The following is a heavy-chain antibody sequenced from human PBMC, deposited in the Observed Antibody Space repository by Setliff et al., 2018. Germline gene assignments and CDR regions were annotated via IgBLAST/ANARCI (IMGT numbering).Heavy chain of an antibody. V-gene: IGHV4-38-2*01. CDR1: GSAISSGHY. Sequence: PSETLSLTCAVSGSAISSGHYWGWIRQPPGKGGLEWIGSFRPSGRTYYNPSLKSRVTISLDTSKNQFSLSLTPVTAEDTAVYYCARGRNIAARLLDAWGQGTLVTVSS. D-gene: IGHD6-6*01. CDR3: ARGRNIAARLLDA. CDR2: FRPSGRT. J-gene: IGHJ4*02.